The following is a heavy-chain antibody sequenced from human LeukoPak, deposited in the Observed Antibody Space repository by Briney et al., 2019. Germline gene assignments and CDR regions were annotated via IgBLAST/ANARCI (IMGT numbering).Heavy chain of an antibody. Sequence: SETLSLTCSVSGYSIRSGYQWGWIRQAPGKGLEWIGSINYSGRTYDNPSLKSRVTISVDTSKNQFSLKLSSVTAADTAVYYCARDLSSWGATLYGVFDIWGQGTMVTVSS. CDR1: GYSIRSGYQ. D-gene: IGHD1-26*01. CDR2: INYSGRT. CDR3: ARDLSSWGATLYGVFDI. V-gene: IGHV4-38-2*02. J-gene: IGHJ3*02.